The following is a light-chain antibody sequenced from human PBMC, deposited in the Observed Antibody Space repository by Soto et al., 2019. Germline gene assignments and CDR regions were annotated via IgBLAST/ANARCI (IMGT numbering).Light chain of an antibody. CDR3: QSYDSSLSGSKV. J-gene: IGLJ2*01. CDR2: GNN. Sequence: QPVLTQPPSVSGAPGQRVTISCTGNSSNIGAGYDVHWYQQLPGTAPKLLIYGNNNRPSGVPDRFSGSKSGTSASLAITGLQAEDEADYYCQSYDSSLSGSKVFGGGTKVTVL. CDR1: SSNIGAGYD. V-gene: IGLV1-40*01.